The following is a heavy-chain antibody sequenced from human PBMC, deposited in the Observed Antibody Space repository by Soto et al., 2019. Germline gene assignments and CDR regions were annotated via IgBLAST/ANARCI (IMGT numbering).Heavy chain of an antibody. J-gene: IGHJ4*02. Sequence: SGPTLVNPTQTLTLTCTFSGFSLSTSGVGVGWIRQPPGKALEWLALIYWDDDKRYSPSLKSRLTITKDTSKNQVVLTMTNMDPVDTATYYCAHSHPPPTIWGSYRYRSPFDYWGQGTLVTVSS. V-gene: IGHV2-5*02. CDR2: IYWDDDK. CDR3: AHSHPPPTIWGSYRYRSPFDY. CDR1: GFSLSTSGVG. D-gene: IGHD3-16*02.